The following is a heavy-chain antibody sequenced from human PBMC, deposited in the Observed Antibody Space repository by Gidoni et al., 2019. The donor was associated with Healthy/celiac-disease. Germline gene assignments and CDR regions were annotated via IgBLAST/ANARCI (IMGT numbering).Heavy chain of an antibody. CDR3: ARSIAARPGPFGY. Sequence: QVQLVPSGAEVKKPGSSVTVSCKASGGTFSSYAISWVRQAPGQGLEWMGGIIPIVGTANDAQKFQGRVTITADESTSTAYMELSSLRSEDTAVYYCARSIAARPGPFGYWGQGTLVTVSS. CDR2: IIPIVGTA. CDR1: GGTFSSYA. D-gene: IGHD6-6*01. V-gene: IGHV1-69*01. J-gene: IGHJ4*02.